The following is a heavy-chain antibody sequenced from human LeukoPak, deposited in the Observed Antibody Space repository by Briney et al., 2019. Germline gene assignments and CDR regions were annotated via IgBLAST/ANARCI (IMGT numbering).Heavy chain of an antibody. CDR3: AREEGGYCTSSRCYMYDLDV. CDR1: GYSFTSYW. D-gene: IGHD2-8*01. J-gene: IGHJ6*02. V-gene: IGHV5-51*01. CDR2: INPGDSNT. Sequence: GESLKISCKGSGYSFTSYWISWVRQMPGKGLEWMGIINPGDSNTRYSPSFQGQVTISVDKSINTAYLQWSSLKASDTAIYYCAREEGGYCTSSRCYMYDLDVWGQGTTVTVSS.